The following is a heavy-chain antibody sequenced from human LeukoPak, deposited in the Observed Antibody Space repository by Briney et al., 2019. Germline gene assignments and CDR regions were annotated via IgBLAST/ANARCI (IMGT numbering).Heavy chain of an antibody. Sequence: SETLSLTCTVSGGSISSYYWSWIRQPPGKGLEWIGYIYYSGSTNYNPSLKSRVTISVDTSKNQFSLKLSSVTAADTAVYYCARDGYSYTDVWGQGILVTVSS. CDR3: ARDGYSYTDV. V-gene: IGHV4-59*12. D-gene: IGHD5-18*01. CDR1: GGSISSYY. CDR2: IYYSGST. J-gene: IGHJ4*02.